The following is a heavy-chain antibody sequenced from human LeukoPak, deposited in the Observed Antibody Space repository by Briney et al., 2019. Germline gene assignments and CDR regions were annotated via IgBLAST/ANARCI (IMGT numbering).Heavy chain of an antibody. CDR1: GFTFSNYW. V-gene: IGHV3-23*01. CDR2: ISGSGGST. CDR3: AKGYSSSWYYFDY. J-gene: IGHJ4*02. Sequence: PGGSLRLSCAASGFTFSNYWMSWVRQAPGKGLEWVSAISGSGGSTYYADSVKGRFTISRDNSKNTLYLQMNSLRAEDTAVYYCAKGYSSSWYYFDYWGQGTLVTVSS. D-gene: IGHD6-13*01.